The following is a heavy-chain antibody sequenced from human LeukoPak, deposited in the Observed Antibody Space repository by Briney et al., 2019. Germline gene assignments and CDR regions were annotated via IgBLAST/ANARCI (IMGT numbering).Heavy chain of an antibody. CDR1: GGSISSSNW. CDR3: ASFNPDCSGGSCYLFY. D-gene: IGHD2-15*01. CDR2: IYHSGST. Sequence: SETLSLTCAVSGGSISSSNWWSWVRQPPGKGLEWIGEIYHSGSTNYNPSLKSRVTISVDKSKNQFSLKLSSVTAADTAVYYCASFNPDCSGGSCYLFYWGQGTLVTVSS. V-gene: IGHV4-4*02. J-gene: IGHJ4*02.